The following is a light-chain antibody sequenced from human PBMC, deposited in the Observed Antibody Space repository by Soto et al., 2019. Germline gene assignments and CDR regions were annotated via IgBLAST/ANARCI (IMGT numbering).Light chain of an antibody. CDR2: DAS. J-gene: IGKJ5*01. CDR3: QQGRSGVT. CDR1: QSVSSY. Sequence: EIVLTQSPVTLSLSPGERATLSCRASQSVSSYFAWYQQKPGQAPRLLIYDASNRATGIPARFSGSGSGTDLPLTISSLEREGFAVYYWQQGRSGVTFGQGTRLEIK. V-gene: IGKV3-11*01.